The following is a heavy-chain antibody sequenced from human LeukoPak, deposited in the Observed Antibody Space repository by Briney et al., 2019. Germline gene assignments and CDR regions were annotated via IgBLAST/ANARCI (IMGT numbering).Heavy chain of an antibody. CDR2: LSGSDGTT. D-gene: IGHD6-19*01. Sequence: GGSLRLSCAASGFIFSSYAMSWVRQAPGKGLEWVSTLSGSDGTTYYAGSVKGRFTVSRDNTKNTFYLQMNSLRAEDTAVYYCAKRAPLYSSTPGNYFDSWGQGTLVTVSS. CDR1: GFIFSSYA. CDR3: AKRAPLYSSTPGNYFDS. V-gene: IGHV3-23*01. J-gene: IGHJ4*02.